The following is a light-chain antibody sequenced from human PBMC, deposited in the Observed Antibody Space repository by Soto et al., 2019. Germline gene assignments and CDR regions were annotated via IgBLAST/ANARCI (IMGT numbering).Light chain of an antibody. CDR1: QSVSSSY. CDR2: GAS. CDR3: QQYAT. J-gene: IGKJ1*01. Sequence: VFTQSRATGPWSIGKKPNSSCRASQSVSSSYLAWYQQKPGQAPRLLIYGASSRATGIPDRFSGSGSGTDFTLTISRLEPEDFAVYYCQQYATFGQGTKVDIK. V-gene: IGKV3-20*01.